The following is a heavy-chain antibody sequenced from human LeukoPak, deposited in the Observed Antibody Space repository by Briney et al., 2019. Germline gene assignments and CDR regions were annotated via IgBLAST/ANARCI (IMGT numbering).Heavy chain of an antibody. D-gene: IGHD2-2*01. CDR3: ARETVVPAAKIDY. J-gene: IGHJ4*02. CDR2: ISSSGSTI. Sequence: GGSLRLSCAASGFTFSDYYMSWIRQAPGKGLEWVSYISSSGSTIYYADSVKGRFTISRDNAKNSLYLQMNSLRAEDTAVYYCARETVVPAAKIDYWGQGTLVTVSS. V-gene: IGHV3-11*01. CDR1: GFTFSDYY.